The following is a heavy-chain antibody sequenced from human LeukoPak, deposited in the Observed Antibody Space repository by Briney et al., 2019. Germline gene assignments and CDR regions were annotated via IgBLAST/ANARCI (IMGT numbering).Heavy chain of an antibody. CDR2: ITSSSSTI. J-gene: IGHJ3*02. CDR1: GXTFSVYS. CDR3: VRDHLWAFDI. Sequence: PGRSLRLSCAASGXTFSVYSMNWVRQAPGKGLEWLSYITSSSSTIYYADSVKGRFAISRDNAKNSLYLQMNSLRDEDTAVYYCVRDHLWAFDIWGQGTMVTVSS. D-gene: IGHD3-3*02. V-gene: IGHV3-48*02.